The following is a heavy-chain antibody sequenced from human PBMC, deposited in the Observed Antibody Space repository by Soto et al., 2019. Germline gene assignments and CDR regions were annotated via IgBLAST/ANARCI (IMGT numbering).Heavy chain of an antibody. V-gene: IGHV2-26*04. D-gene: IGHD6-13*01. CDR3: ASTYSTSWYWFDP. CDR2: IFSNDEK. J-gene: IGHJ5*02. Sequence: QVTVKESGPVLVKPTETLTLTCTVSGFSLSNAGLGVSWIRQPPGQALEWLAHIFSNDEKSYSTSLKSRLTISKDTSNSQVVLTMTNMDPVDTATYYCASTYSTSWYWFDPWCQGTLVTVSS. CDR1: GFSLSNAGLG.